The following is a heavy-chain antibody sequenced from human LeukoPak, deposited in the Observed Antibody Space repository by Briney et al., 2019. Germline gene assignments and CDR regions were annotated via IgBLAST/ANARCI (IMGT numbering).Heavy chain of an antibody. V-gene: IGHV7-4-1*02. J-gene: IGHJ6*02. D-gene: IGHD3-9*01. CDR2: INTNTGNP. CDR1: GYTFTSYA. Sequence: RASVKVSCKASGYTFTSYAMNWVRQAPGQGLEWMGWINTNTGNPTYAQGFTGRFVFSLDTSVSTAYLQISSLKAEDTAVYYCARDLSAGYFDWLSTNIYYYYGMDVWGQGTTVTVSS. CDR3: ARDLSAGYFDWLSTNIYYYYGMDV.